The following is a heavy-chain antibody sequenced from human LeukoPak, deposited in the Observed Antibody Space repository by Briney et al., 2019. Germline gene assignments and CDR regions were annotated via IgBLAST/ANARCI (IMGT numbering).Heavy chain of an antibody. CDR1: GFTFSSYA. J-gene: IGHJ5*02. CDR2: ISGSGGST. V-gene: IGHV3-23*01. CDR3: AKIGYYDFWSGYSS. Sequence: PGGSLRLSXAASGFTFSSYAMSWVRQAPGKGLEWVSAISGSGGSTYYADSVKGRFTISRDNSKNTLYLQMNSLRAEDTAVYYCAKIGYYDFWSGYSSWGQGTLVTVSS. D-gene: IGHD3-3*01.